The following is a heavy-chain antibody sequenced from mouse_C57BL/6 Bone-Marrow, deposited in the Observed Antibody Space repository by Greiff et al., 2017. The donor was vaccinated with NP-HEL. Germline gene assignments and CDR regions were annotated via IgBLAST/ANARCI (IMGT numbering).Heavy chain of an antibody. J-gene: IGHJ2*01. V-gene: IGHV14-4*01. Sequence: VQLKQSGAELVRPGASVKLSCTASGFNIKDDYMHWVKQRPEQGLEWIGWIDPENGDTEYASKFQGKATITADTSSNTAYLQLSSLTSEDTAVYYCTRGGTTVVAFDYWGQGTTLTVSS. CDR1: GFNIKDDY. CDR3: TRGGTTVVAFDY. CDR2: IDPENGDT. D-gene: IGHD1-1*01.